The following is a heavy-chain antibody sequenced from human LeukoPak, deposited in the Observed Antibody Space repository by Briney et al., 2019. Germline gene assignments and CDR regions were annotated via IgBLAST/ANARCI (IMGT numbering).Heavy chain of an antibody. CDR2: IRSKAYGRTR. V-gene: IGHV3-49*03. J-gene: IGHJ4*02. Sequence: GGSLRLSCTASGFTFDDSVMSWFRQAPGKGLEWVGFIRSKAYGRTREYAASVKGRFTISRDDSKSIAYLQMNSLRAEDTAVYYCARGDRWGYWGQGTLVTVSS. CDR3: ARGDRWGY. D-gene: IGHD3-16*01. CDR1: GFTFDDSV.